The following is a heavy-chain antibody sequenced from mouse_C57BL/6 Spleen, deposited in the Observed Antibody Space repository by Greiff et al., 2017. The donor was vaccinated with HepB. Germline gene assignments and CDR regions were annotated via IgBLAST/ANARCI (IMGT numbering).Heavy chain of an antibody. J-gene: IGHJ4*01. V-gene: IGHV1-64*01. CDR3: ARGGNSSNDFYSMDD. CDR1: GYTFTSYW. CDR2: IHPNSGST. Sequence: VQLQQSGAELVKPGASVKLSCKASGYTFTSYWMHWVKQRPGQGLEWIGMIHPNSGSTNYNEKFKSKATLTADKSSSTAYMQLSSLTSEDAAAYYCARGGNSSNDFYSMDDWGQGTSVTVSS. D-gene: IGHD2-12*01.